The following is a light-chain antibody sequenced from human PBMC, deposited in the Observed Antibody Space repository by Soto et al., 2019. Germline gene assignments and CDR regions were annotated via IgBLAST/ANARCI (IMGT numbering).Light chain of an antibody. V-gene: IGLV1-44*01. Sequence: QSVLTQPLSASGTPGQRVTISCSGSSSNIGGNPVNWYQQLPGTAPKLLIYRNNQRPSGVPDRFSGSKSGTSASLAISGLQSEDETDYYCAAWDGRLNGVVFGGGTKLTVL. CDR1: SSNIGGNP. CDR3: AAWDGRLNGVV. CDR2: RNN. J-gene: IGLJ2*01.